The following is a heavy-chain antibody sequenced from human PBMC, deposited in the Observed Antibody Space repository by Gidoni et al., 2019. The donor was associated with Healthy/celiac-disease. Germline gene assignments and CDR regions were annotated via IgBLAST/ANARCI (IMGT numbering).Heavy chain of an antibody. CDR3: ARVSRGERGWGEDFDL. CDR2: IYYSGST. V-gene: IGHV4-59*01. J-gene: IGHJ2*01. CDR1: GGSISSYY. Sequence: QVQLQESGPGLVKPSETLSLTCTVSGGSISSYYWSWIRQPPGKGLEWIGYIYYSGSTNYNPSLKSRVTISVDTSKNQFSLKLSSVTAADTAVYYCARVSRGERGWGEDFDLWGRGTLVTVSS. D-gene: IGHD6-19*01.